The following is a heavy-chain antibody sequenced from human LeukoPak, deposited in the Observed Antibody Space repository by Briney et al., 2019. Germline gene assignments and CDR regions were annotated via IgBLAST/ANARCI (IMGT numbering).Heavy chain of an antibody. CDR2: ISGSGGST. D-gene: IGHD2-21*02. CDR1: GFTFDDYA. CDR3: AKDVGRCGGDCYDLYFDY. V-gene: IGHV3-23*01. J-gene: IGHJ4*02. Sequence: GSLRLSCAASGFTFDDYAMHWVRQAPGKGLEWVSAISGSGGSTYYADSVKGRFTISRDNSKNTLYLQMNSLRAEDTAVYYCAKDVGRCGGDCYDLYFDYWGQGTLVTVSS.